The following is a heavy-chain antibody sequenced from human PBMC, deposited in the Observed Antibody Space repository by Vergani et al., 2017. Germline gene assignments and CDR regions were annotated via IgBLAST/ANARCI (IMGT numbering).Heavy chain of an antibody. CDR1: GFTLSSYG. Sequence: QVQLVESGGGVVQPGRSLRLSCAASGFTLSSYGMHWVRQAPGKGLEWVALISYDGSNKYYADSVKGRFTISRDNSKNTLYLQMNNLRAEDTAMFYCAKGHSSNSYCHYFDDWGQGTLVTVSS. CDR2: ISYDGSNK. V-gene: IGHV3-30*18. J-gene: IGHJ4*02. CDR3: AKGHSSNSYCHYFDD. D-gene: IGHD6-13*01.